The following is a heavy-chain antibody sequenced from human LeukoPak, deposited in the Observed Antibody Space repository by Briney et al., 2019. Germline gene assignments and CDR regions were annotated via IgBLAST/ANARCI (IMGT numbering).Heavy chain of an antibody. J-gene: IGHJ4*02. V-gene: IGHV3-21*01. Sequence: GGSLRLSCAASGFTFDDYAMHWVRQAPGKGLEWVSSISSSSSYIYYADSVKGRFTISRDNAKNSLYLQMNSLRAEDTAVYYCARAHPDYAADYWGQGTLVTVSS. D-gene: IGHD4-17*01. CDR3: ARAHPDYAADY. CDR2: ISSSSSYI. CDR1: GFTFDDYA.